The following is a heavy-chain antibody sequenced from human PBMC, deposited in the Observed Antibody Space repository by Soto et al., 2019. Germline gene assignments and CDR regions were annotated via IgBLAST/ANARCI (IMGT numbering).Heavy chain of an antibody. J-gene: IGHJ4*02. Sequence: PGGSLRLSCAASGFTFSSYWMSWVRQAPGKGLEWVANIKQDGSEKYYVDSVKGRFTISRDNAKNSLYLQMNSLRAEDTAVYYCAKDYSTVTTDPLSVVLFDYWGQGALVTVSS. CDR2: IKQDGSEK. CDR1: GFTFSSYW. V-gene: IGHV3-7*03. CDR3: AKDYSTVTTDPLSVVLFDY. D-gene: IGHD4-17*01.